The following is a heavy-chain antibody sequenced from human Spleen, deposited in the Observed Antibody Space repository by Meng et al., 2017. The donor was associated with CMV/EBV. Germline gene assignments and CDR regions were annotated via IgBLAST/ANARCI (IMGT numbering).Heavy chain of an antibody. D-gene: IGHD2-2*01. CDR2: ISGSGGST. V-gene: IGHV3-23*01. CDR1: GFTFSNHA. CDR3: AKWSFLKEVAPAALTLQH. J-gene: IGHJ1*01. Sequence: GGSLRLSCAASGFTFSNHAMSWVRQAPGKGLEWVSTISGSGGSTYDGDSVKGRFTISRDNSESTLYLQMISLRAEDTAVYYCAKWSFLKEVAPAALTLQHWGQGTLVTVSS.